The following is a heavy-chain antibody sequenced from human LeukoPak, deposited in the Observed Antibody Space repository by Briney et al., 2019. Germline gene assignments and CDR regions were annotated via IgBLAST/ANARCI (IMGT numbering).Heavy chain of an antibody. CDR2: ISSSSSYI. CDR1: GFTFSSYS. V-gene: IGHV3-21*01. CDR3: ARAAELRYFDWLTPRPWFDP. J-gene: IGHJ5*02. Sequence: GGSLRLSCAASGFTFSSYSMNWVRQAPGKGLEWVSSISSSSSYIYYADSVKGRFTISRDNAKNTLYLQMNSLRAEDTAVYYCARAAELRYFDWLTPRPWFDPWGQGTLVTVSS. D-gene: IGHD3-9*01.